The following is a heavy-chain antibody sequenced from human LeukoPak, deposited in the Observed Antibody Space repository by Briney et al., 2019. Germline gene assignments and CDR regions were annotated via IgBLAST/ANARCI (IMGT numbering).Heavy chain of an antibody. CDR1: GFVISSGYY. CDR2: IYRNGNT. CDR3: ARAYSRTPGDYYFDS. D-gene: IGHD4-11*01. J-gene: IGHJ4*02. Sequence: PSETLSLTCAVSGFVISSGYYWGWIRQPPGKGLEWIASIYRNGNTFYNPSLQSRVTISVDTSRNQISLQLGSATAADTAVYYCARAYSRTPGDYYFDSWGQGTVVTVSS. V-gene: IGHV4-38-2*01.